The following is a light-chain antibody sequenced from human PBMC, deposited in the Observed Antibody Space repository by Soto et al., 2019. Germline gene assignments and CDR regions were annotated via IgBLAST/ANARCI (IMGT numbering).Light chain of an antibody. CDR1: QSIASD. J-gene: IGKJ4*01. CDR2: AAS. Sequence: DIQMTQSPSSLYASVGDRVPITCRASQSIASDLNWYQQKPAKAPKLLVFAASSVQSGVPSRFTGSGSGTDFTLTISNLQPEDIATCYCQQTYSMPRTFGGGTKVEFK. V-gene: IGKV1-39*01. CDR3: QQTYSMPRT.